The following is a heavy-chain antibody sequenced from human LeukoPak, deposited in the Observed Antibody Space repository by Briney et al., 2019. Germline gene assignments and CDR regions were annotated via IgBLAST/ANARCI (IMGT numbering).Heavy chain of an antibody. Sequence: SETLSLTCTVSGGSISSGGYYWSWIRQHPGKGLEWIGYIYYSGSTYYNPSLKGRVTISVDTSKNQFSLKLSSVTAADTAVYYCARQVVVAATPGSIDYWGQGTLVTVSS. CDR2: IYYSGST. J-gene: IGHJ4*02. CDR3: ARQVVVAATPGSIDY. V-gene: IGHV4-31*03. CDR1: GGSISSGGYY. D-gene: IGHD2-15*01.